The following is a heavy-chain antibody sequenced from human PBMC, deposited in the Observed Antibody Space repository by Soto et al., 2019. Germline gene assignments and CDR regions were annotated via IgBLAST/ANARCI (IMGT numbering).Heavy chain of an antibody. CDR1: GYTFTSYA. CDR2: INAGNGNT. V-gene: IGHV1-3*01. J-gene: IGHJ4*02. D-gene: IGHD2-15*01. CDR3: ARSSEINCSGGSCYPYYFDY. Sequence: QVQLVQSGAEVKKPGASVKVSCKASGYTFTSYAMHWVRQAPGQRLEWMGWINAGNGNTKYSQKFQGRVTITRDTSASTAYMELSSLRSEDKAVYYCARSSEINCSGGSCYPYYFDYWGQGTLVTVSS.